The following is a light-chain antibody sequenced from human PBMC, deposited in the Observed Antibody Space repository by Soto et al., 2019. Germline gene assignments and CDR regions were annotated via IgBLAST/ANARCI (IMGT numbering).Light chain of an antibody. V-gene: IGKV3D-7*01. J-gene: IGKJ1*01. Sequence: EIVMAQSPATLSLSPGGRATLSCRASQSVSSSYLSWYQQKPGQAPRLLIYGASTRATGIPARFSGSGSGTDFTLTISSLQPEDFAVYYCQQDYNFWTFGQGTKVDIK. CDR1: QSVSSSY. CDR2: GAS. CDR3: QQDYNFWT.